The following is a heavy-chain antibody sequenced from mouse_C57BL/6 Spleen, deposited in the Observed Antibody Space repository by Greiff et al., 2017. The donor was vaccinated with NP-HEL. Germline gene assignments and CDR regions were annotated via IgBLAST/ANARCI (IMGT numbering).Heavy chain of an antibody. D-gene: IGHD2-4*01. V-gene: IGHV1-69*01. CDR3: ASSLYYDYDAWFAY. CDR2: IDPSDSYT. J-gene: IGHJ3*01. CDR1: GYTFTSYW. Sequence: QVQLQQPGAELVMPGASVKLSCKASGYTFTSYWMHWVKQRPGQGLEWIGEIDPSDSYTNYNQKFKGKSTLTVDKSSSTAYMQLSSLTSEDSAVYYCASSLYYDYDAWFAYWGQGTLVTVSA.